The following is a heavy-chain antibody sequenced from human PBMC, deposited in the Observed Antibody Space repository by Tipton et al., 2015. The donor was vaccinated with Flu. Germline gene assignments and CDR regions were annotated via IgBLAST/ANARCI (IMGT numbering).Heavy chain of an antibody. CDR3: ARDHLARAGIFDY. V-gene: IGHV3-33*01. Sequence: SLRLSCAASGFNFSSYGMHWVRQAPGKGLEWVALIWYDGSKKYYADSVKGRFTISRDNSKNTLYLQMNSLRAEDTAVYYCARDHLARAGIFDYWGQGTLVTVSS. D-gene: IGHD3-10*01. CDR1: GFNFSSYG. J-gene: IGHJ4*02. CDR2: IWYDGSKK.